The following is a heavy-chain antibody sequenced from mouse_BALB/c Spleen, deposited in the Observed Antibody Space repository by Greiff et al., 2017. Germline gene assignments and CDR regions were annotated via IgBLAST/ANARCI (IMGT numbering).Heavy chain of an antibody. CDR3: ARGEGYYYYGSSSLAY. V-gene: IGHV2-9*02. J-gene: IGHJ3*01. CDR2: IWAGGST. D-gene: IGHD1-1*01. Sequence: QVQLKESGPGLVAPSQSLSITCTVSGFSLTSYGVHWVRQPPGKGLEWLGVIWAGGSTNYNSALMSRLSISKDNSKSQVFLKMNSLQTDDTAMYYCARGEGYYYYGSSSLAYWGQGTLVTVSA. CDR1: GFSLTSYG.